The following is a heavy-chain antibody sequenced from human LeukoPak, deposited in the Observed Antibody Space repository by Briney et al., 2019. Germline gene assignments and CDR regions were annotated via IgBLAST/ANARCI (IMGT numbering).Heavy chain of an antibody. D-gene: IGHD2-8*01. Sequence: GESLKFSCKGSGFSFTSYLISWVRQMPGKGLEWMGRIDPSDSSTNYSPSFQGHVTISADKSVITASLQWSSLKASDTAMYYCARQRGNGAFDMWGQRTMVTVSS. CDR1: GFSFTSYL. V-gene: IGHV5-10-1*01. J-gene: IGHJ3*02. CDR3: ARQRGNGAFDM. CDR2: IDPSDSST.